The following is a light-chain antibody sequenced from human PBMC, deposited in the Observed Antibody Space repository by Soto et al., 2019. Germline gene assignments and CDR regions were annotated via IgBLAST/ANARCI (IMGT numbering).Light chain of an antibody. J-gene: IGKJ4*01. CDR1: QSVSSSY. Sequence: EIVLTQSPGTLSLSPGERATLSCRASQSVSSSYLAWYQHKPGQAPRLLIYGASSRATGIPDRFSGSGSGTDFTLTINRLEREDFAVYYCQQFGSSPLTFGGGIKVEIK. CDR2: GAS. CDR3: QQFGSSPLT. V-gene: IGKV3-20*01.